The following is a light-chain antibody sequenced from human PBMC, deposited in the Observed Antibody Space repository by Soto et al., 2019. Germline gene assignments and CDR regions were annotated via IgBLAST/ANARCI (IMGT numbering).Light chain of an antibody. Sequence: LTQSPSSLSASVGDRVTITCWASQGIRYHLAWYQQKPGQAPRLLIYGASSRATGIPDRFSGSGSGTDFTLTISRLEPEDFAVYYCQQYGSSTWTFGQGTKVEIK. V-gene: IGKV3-20*01. CDR3: QQYGSSTWT. CDR1: QGIRYH. J-gene: IGKJ1*01. CDR2: GAS.